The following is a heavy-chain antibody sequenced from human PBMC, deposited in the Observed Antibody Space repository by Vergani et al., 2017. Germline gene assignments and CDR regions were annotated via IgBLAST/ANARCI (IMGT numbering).Heavy chain of an antibody. D-gene: IGHD3-10*01. CDR3: ASGNYYSDSTSHFRVRCFDV. J-gene: IGHJ2*01. CDR1: GDSIISRSYY. CDR2: IYNSGNG. V-gene: IGHV4-39*01. Sequence: QVQLQESGPGLVKASETLSLTCTVSGDSIISRSYYWGWLRQPPGKGLEWIGSIYNSGNGDSSSSLKSRVTISADTSKNQFSLRLTSVTAADTAVYYCASGNYYSDSTSHFRVRCFDVWGRGTLVTVPS.